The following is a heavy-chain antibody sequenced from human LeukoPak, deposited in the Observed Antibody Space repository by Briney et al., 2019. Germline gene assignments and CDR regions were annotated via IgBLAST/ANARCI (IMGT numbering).Heavy chain of an antibody. CDR1: GFTFSSYA. Sequence: GGPLRLSCAASGFTFSSYAMSWVRQAPGKGLEWFSAISGSGVNTDYADSVKGRFTISRDNSKNTLYLQMNSLRAEDTAVYYCAKGPSPVLGGGSYFAYWGQGTLVTVSS. V-gene: IGHV3-23*01. CDR3: AKGPSPVLGGGSYFAY. D-gene: IGHD3-16*01. J-gene: IGHJ4*02. CDR2: ISGSGVNT.